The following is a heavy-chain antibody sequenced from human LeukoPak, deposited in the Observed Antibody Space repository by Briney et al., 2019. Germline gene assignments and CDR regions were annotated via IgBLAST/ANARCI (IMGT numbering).Heavy chain of an antibody. Sequence: ASVKVSCKASGYTFTSYALRWVRQAPGQWLEWMGWINAGNGNTKYSQNFQGRVTITRDTSASTAYMELSSLISEDTAVYYCAKEWRGGGGALDYWGQGTLVTVSS. J-gene: IGHJ4*02. CDR3: AKEWRGGGGALDY. CDR1: GYTFTSYA. V-gene: IGHV1-3*01. CDR2: INAGNGNT. D-gene: IGHD3-16*01.